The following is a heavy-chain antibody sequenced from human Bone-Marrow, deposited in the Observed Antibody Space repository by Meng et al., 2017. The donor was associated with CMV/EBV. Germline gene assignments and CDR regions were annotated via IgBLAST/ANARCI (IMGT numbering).Heavy chain of an antibody. CDR3: ARERGYCSSTSCYSEGFDD. CDR1: GFTFSSYS. J-gene: IGHJ4*02. D-gene: IGHD2-2*01. V-gene: IGHV3-21*01. Sequence: GESLKISCAASGFTFSSYSMNWVRQAPGKGLEWVSSISSSSSYIYYADSVKGRFTISRDNAKNSLYLQMNSLRAEDTAVYYCARERGYCSSTSCYSEGFDDWGQGKLVNVAS. CDR2: ISSSSSYI.